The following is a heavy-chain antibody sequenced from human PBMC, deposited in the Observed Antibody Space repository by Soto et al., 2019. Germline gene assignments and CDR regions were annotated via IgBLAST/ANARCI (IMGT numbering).Heavy chain of an antibody. D-gene: IGHD3-10*01. CDR1: VGTFSSYA. V-gene: IGHV1-69*13. CDR3: ARDRGVVRPRAEFDY. CDR2: IIPIFGTA. Sequence: ASVKVSCKASVGTFSSYAISWVRQAPGQGLEWMGGIIPIFGTANYAQKFQGRVTITADESTSTAYMELSSLRSEDTAVYYCARDRGVVRPRAEFDYWGQGTLVTVSS. J-gene: IGHJ4*02.